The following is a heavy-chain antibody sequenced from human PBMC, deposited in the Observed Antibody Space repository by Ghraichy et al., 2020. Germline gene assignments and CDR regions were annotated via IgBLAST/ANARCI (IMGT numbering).Heavy chain of an antibody. J-gene: IGHJ4*02. CDR2: IWYDGSNQ. V-gene: IGHV3-33*01. Sequence: GGSLRLSCAASGFTFSSYGMHWVRQAPGKGLEWVAVIWYDGSNQHYVDSVKGRFTISRDNSKNTLYLQMNSLRAEDTAVYYCARDSSDPTFDYWGQGTLVTVSS. CDR1: GFTFSSYG. D-gene: IGHD2-21*02. CDR3: ARDSSDPTFDY.